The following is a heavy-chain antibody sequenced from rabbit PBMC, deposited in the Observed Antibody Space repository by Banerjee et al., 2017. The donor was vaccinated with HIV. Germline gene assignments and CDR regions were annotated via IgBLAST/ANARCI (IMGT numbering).Heavy chain of an antibody. D-gene: IGHD6-1*01. CDR3: ARRGTTAYDL. CDR2: IYAGILRNT. V-gene: IGHV1S40*01. CDR1: GFSFSSSYW. J-gene: IGHJ6*01. Sequence: QSLEESGGDLVKPGASLTLTCTASGFSFSSSYWVYWVRQAPGKGLELVACIYAGILRNTYYASWAKGRFTISKTSSTTVTLKMTSLTAADTATYFCARRGTTAYDLWGPGTLVTVS.